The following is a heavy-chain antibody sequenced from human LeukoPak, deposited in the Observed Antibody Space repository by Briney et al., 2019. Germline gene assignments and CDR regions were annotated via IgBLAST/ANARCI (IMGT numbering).Heavy chain of an antibody. CDR1: GGSISSGSDY. CDR2: VYYSGST. J-gene: IGHJ5*02. CDR3: ARYEVGLQWLVPDWFDP. D-gene: IGHD6-19*01. Sequence: SETLSLTCTVSGGSISSGSDYWGWIRQPPGKGLEWIGTVYYSGSTYYNPSLKSRVTISVDTSKNQFSLKLSSVTAADTAVYYCARYEVGLQWLVPDWFDPWGQGTLVTVSS. V-gene: IGHV4-39*01.